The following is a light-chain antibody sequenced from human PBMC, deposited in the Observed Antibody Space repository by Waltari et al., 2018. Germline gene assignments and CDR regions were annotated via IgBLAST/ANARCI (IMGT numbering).Light chain of an antibody. CDR3: QHYNIYPYT. Sequence: DIQMTQSPSMLSASVGDRVTITCRASQSISTWLAWYQQTPGKAPKLLIYDASTLQGGVPSTFSGSGSGTEFTLTISSLQPDDFATYYCQHYNIYPYTFGQGTKVEIK. J-gene: IGKJ2*01. CDR2: DAS. CDR1: QSISTW. V-gene: IGKV1-5*01.